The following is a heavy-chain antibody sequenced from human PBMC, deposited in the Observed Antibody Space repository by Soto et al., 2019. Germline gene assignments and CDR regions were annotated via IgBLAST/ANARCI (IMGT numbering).Heavy chain of an antibody. Sequence: GGSLRLSCEASGFTFSSYAMSWVRQAPGQGLEWVSGITGSGVMTYCGDSVRGRFTIYRDNSKNTLYLQMNSLRAEDTAVYYCAKDYYDSSGSRYFYALAVWGQGTTVTVSS. V-gene: IGHV3-23*01. CDR1: GFTFSSYA. CDR3: AKDYYDSSGSRYFYALAV. D-gene: IGHD3-22*01. CDR2: ITGSGVMT. J-gene: IGHJ6*02.